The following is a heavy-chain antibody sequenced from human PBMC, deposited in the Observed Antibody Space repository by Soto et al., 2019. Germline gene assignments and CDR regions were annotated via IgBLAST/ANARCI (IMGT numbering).Heavy chain of an antibody. CDR3: AREFGNFYGSGSYYAKWLDP. CDR2: IYSGGST. V-gene: IGHV3-66*01. J-gene: IGHJ5*02. D-gene: IGHD3-10*01. Sequence: GGSLRLSCAASGFTVSSNYMSWDRQAPGKGLEWVSVIYSGGSTYYADSVKGRFTISRDNSKNTLYLQMNSLRAEDTAVYYCAREFGNFYGSGSYYAKWLDPWGQGTLVTVSS. CDR1: GFTVSSNY.